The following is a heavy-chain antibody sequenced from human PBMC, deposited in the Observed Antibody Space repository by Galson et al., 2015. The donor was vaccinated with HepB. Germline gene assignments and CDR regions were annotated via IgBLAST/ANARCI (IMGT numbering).Heavy chain of an antibody. J-gene: IGHJ2*01. CDR1: GYSFTSYW. Sequence: QSGAEVKKPGESLKISCKGSGYSFTSYWIGWVRQMPGKGLEWMGIIYPGDSDTRYSPSFQGQVTISADESISTAYLQWSSLKASDTAMYYCARPAGYCSSTSCPTFGYFDLWGRGTLVTVSS. CDR3: ARPAGYCSSTSCPTFGYFDL. D-gene: IGHD2-2*03. V-gene: IGHV5-51*01. CDR2: IYPGDSDT.